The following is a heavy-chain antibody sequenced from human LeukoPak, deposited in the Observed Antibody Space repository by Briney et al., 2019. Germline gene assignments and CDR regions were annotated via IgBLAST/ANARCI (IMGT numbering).Heavy chain of an antibody. J-gene: IGHJ2*01. CDR1: GFTVSSNY. Sequence: GGSLRLSCAASGFTVSSNYMSWVRQAPGKGLEWVSVIYSGGSTYYADSVKGRFTISRDNSKNTLYLQMNSLRAEDTAVYYCASCGGDYIRRWPCRNTYWYFDLWGRGTLVTVSS. CDR3: ASCGGDYIRRWPCRNTYWYFDL. CDR2: IYSGGST. V-gene: IGHV3-53*01. D-gene: IGHD2-21*02.